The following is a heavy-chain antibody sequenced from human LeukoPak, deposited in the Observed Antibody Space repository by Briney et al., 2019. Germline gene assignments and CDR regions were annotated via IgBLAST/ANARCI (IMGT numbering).Heavy chain of an antibody. CDR2: ISWNSGRI. D-gene: IGHD6-6*01. V-gene: IGHV3-9*01. Sequence: SLILSCAAAAFTFDNYAMHCVRQATGRGLEWVSGISWNSGRIGYADSVKGRFTISRDNAKNSLYLQMNSLRAEDTAVYYCARGLAARPYYYYMDVWGKGTTVTVSS. CDR1: AFTFDNYA. J-gene: IGHJ6*03. CDR3: ARGLAARPYYYYMDV.